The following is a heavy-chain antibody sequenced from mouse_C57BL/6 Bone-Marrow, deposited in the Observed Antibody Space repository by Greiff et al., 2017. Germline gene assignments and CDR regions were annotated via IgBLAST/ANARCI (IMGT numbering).Heavy chain of an antibody. CDR2: IDPSDSYT. CDR3: AREGPKAPCYFDD. V-gene: IGHV1-69*01. CDR1: GYTFTSYW. Sequence: QVQLQQPGAELVMPGASVKLSCKASGYTFTSYWMHWVKQRPGQGLEWIGEIDPSDSYTNYNQKFKGKSTLTVDKSSSTAYMQLSSLTSEDSAVYYYAREGPKAPCYFDDWGQGTTLTVSS. J-gene: IGHJ2*01. D-gene: IGHD3-3*01.